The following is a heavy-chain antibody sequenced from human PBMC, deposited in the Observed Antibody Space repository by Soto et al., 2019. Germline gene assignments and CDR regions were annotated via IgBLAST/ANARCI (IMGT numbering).Heavy chain of an antibody. D-gene: IGHD3-3*01. Sequence: EVQLLESGGGLVQPGGSLRLSCAASGFTFSSYAMSWVRQAPGKGLEWVSAISGSGGCTHYAHSVKGRFTISRDNSKNTLYRQMNSLRAEDTAVYYCAKDLGILEWLFPFDYWGQRTLVTVSS. J-gene: IGHJ4*02. CDR3: AKDLGILEWLFPFDY. V-gene: IGHV3-23*01. CDR1: GFTFSSYA. CDR2: ISGSGGCT.